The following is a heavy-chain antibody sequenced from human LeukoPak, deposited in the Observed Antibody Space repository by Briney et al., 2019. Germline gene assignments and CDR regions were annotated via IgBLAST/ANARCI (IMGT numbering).Heavy chain of an antibody. CDR1: GYTFTSYA. D-gene: IGHD3-10*01. Sequence: ASVKVSCKASGYTFTSYAIQWVRQAPGQRLEWMGWINAGHGNTKYSQKFQGRVAITRDTSASTAYMELSSLRSEDTAVYYCASSGIITRGSYFGYWGQGTLVTVSS. CDR3: ASSGIITRGSYFGY. V-gene: IGHV1-3*01. J-gene: IGHJ4*02. CDR2: INAGHGNT.